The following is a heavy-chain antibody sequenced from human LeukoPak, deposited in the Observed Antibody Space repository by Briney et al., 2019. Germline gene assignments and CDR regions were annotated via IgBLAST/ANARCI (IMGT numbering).Heavy chain of an antibody. CDR1: GYSFTSYL. V-gene: IGHV5-51*01. J-gene: IGHJ5*02. CDR3: ARRGKWLTQRNWFDP. Sequence: GESLKISCKGFGYSFTSYLIGRVRQMPGKGLGGMGVIYPGDSDTRYSPSFQGQVTISADKSISTAYLQWSSLKASDTAMYYCARRGKWLTQRNWFDPWGQGTLVTVSS. CDR2: IYPGDSDT. D-gene: IGHD6-19*01.